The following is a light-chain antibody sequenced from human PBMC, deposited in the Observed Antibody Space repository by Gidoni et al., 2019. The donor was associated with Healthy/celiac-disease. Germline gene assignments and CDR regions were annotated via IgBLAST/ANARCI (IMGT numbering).Light chain of an antibody. CDR1: QSVSSRD. V-gene: IGKV3-20*01. CDR2: GSS. Sequence: EIVLTQSQGTLSLHTGERATLSCRASQSVSSRDLACYQQIPGQAHRLLSYGSSSRATGIPDRFIGSWSVTDFTLTISIREPEYFAVYDCQQYGSSPWTFGQGTKVEIK. J-gene: IGKJ1*01. CDR3: QQYGSSPWT.